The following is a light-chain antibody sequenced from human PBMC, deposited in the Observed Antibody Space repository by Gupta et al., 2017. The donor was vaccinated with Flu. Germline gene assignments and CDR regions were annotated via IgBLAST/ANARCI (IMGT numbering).Light chain of an antibody. CDR1: QGVTSN. V-gene: IGKV3-20*01. J-gene: IGKJ1*01. Sequence: PGETATLSCRASQGVTSNLAWYQRRPGQAPRLLIYGASNRAAGTPGRFSASGSGTDFTLTISRLGPEDFAVYYCQQYDDAMTFGQGTKVEV. CDR3: QQYDDAMT. CDR2: GAS.